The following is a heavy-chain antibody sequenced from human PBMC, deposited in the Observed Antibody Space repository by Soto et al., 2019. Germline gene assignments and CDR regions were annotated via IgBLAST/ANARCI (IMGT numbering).Heavy chain of an antibody. CDR3: ARTPAVRGVIITSYYYYGMDV. D-gene: IGHD3-10*01. V-gene: IGHV4-34*01. Sequence: SETLSLTCAVYGGSFSRSYWSWIRQPPGKGLEWIGEVNHSGSTNYNPSLKSRVTISVDTSKNQFSLKLSSVTAADTAVYYCARTPAVRGVIITSYYYYGMDVWGQGTTVTVSS. CDR1: GGSFSRSY. J-gene: IGHJ6*02. CDR2: VNHSGST.